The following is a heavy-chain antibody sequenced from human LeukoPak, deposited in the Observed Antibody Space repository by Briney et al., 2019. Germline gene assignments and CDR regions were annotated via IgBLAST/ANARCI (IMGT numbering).Heavy chain of an antibody. CDR1: GFTFSSYS. V-gene: IGHV3-21*01. Sequence: GGSLRLSCAASGFTFSSYSMNWVRQAPGKGLEWVSSISSSSSYIFYADSVKGRFTISRDNAKNSLYLQMNSLRAEDTAVYYCARDPRYCSSTSCGSDAFDIWGQGTMVTVSS. D-gene: IGHD2-2*01. CDR3: ARDPRYCSSTSCGSDAFDI. J-gene: IGHJ3*02. CDR2: ISSSSSYI.